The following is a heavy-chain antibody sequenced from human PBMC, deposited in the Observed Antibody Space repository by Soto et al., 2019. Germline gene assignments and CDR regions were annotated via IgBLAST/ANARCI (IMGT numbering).Heavy chain of an antibody. J-gene: IGHJ6*03. CDR2: INSDGSST. V-gene: IGHV3-74*01. D-gene: IGHD4-17*01. CDR3: ARDESSVTDYYYYYMDV. CDR1: GFTFSSYW. Sequence: GGSLRLSCAASGFTFSSYWMHWVRQAPGKGLVWVSRINSDGSSTSYADSVKGRFTISRDNAKNTLYLQMNSLRAEDTAVYYCARDESSVTDYYYYYMDVWGKGTTVTVSS.